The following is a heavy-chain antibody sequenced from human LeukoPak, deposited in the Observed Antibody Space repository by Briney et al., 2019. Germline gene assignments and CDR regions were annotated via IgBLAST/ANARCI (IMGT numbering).Heavy chain of an antibody. Sequence: PGGSLRLSCAASGFTFSSYWMHWVRQAPGKGLVWVSYISSDGSSTYYADSVKGRFTISRDNAKNTPYLQMNNLKAEDTAVYYGAGGVGYCSSTSCYCWFDPWGQGTLVTVSS. V-gene: IGHV3-74*01. J-gene: IGHJ5*02. CDR3: AGGVGYCSSTSCYCWFDP. D-gene: IGHD2-2*01. CDR2: ISSDGSST. CDR1: GFTFSSYW.